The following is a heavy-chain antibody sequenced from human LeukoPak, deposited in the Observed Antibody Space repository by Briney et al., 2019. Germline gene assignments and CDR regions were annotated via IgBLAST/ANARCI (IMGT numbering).Heavy chain of an antibody. V-gene: IGHV1-18*01. CDR2: ISAYNGNT. D-gene: IGHD3-9*01. Sequence: ASVKVSCKASGYTFTSYGISWVRQAPGQGLEWMGWISAYNGNTNYAQKLQGRVTMTTDTSTSTAYMELRSLRSDDTAVYYCARAIDVLRYLDWSEKPFFDYWGQGTLVTVSS. J-gene: IGHJ4*02. CDR3: ARAIDVLRYLDWSEKPFFDY. CDR1: GYTFTSYG.